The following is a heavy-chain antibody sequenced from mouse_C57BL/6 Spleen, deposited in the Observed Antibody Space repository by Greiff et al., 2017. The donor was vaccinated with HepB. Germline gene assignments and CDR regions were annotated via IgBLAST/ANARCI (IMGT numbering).Heavy chain of an antibody. J-gene: IGHJ4*01. CDR3: ARDYGSSYDAMDY. V-gene: IGHV1-42*01. CDR1: GYSFTGYY. Sequence: VQLQQSGPELVKPGASVKISCKASGYSFTGYYMNWVKQSPEKSLEWIGEINPSTGGTTYNQKFKAKATLTVDKSSSTAYMQLKGLTSEDSSVYYCARDYGSSYDAMDYWGQGTSVTVSS. D-gene: IGHD1-1*01. CDR2: INPSTGGT.